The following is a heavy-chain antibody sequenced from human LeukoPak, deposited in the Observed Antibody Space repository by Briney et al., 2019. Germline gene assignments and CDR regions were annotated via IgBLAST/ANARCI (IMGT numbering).Heavy chain of an antibody. J-gene: IGHJ4*02. CDR1: GYTLTELS. D-gene: IGHD3-10*01. Sequence: GASVKVSCKVSGYTLTELSMHWVRQAPGKGLEWMGGFDPEDGETIYAQKFQGRVTMTRDTSISTAYMELSRLRSDDTAVYYCARDSRARNYGSGSYYRDWGQGTLVTVSS. CDR2: FDPEDGET. CDR3: ARDSRARNYGSGSYYRD. V-gene: IGHV1-24*01.